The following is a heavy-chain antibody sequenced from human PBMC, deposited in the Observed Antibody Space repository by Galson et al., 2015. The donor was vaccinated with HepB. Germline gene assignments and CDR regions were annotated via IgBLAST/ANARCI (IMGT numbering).Heavy chain of an antibody. CDR1: GFTFRSYA. CDR3: AKDLGPLDY. D-gene: IGHD3-16*01. Sequence: SLRLSCAASGFTFRSYAMSWVRQAPGKGLEWVSSISGDGLTSHYADSVKGRFIISRDNSKNTHYLYMSGLRGEDTALYFCAKDLGPLDYWGQGSLVTVSS. CDR2: ISGDGLTS. V-gene: IGHV3-23*01. J-gene: IGHJ4*02.